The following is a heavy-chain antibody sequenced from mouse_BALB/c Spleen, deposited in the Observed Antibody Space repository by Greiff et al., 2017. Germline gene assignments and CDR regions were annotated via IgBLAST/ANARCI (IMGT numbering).Heavy chain of an antibody. CDR1: GFSLTSYD. J-gene: IGHJ4*01. CDR3: VGDRGGAMDD. Sequence: VQVVESGPGLVAPSQSLSITCTVSGFSLTSYDISWIRQPPGKGLEWLGVIWTGGGTNYNSAFMSRLSISKDNSKSQVFLKMNSLQTDDTAIYYCVGDRGGAMDDWGQGTSVTVSS. V-gene: IGHV2-9-2*01. CDR2: IWTGGGT.